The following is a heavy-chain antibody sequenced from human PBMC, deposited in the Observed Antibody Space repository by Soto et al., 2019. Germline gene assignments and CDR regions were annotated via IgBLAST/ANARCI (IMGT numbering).Heavy chain of an antibody. CDR3: AREGALKPFSS. CDR1: GFTFSNYN. CDR2: ISGTGVYI. J-gene: IGHJ5*02. V-gene: IGHV3-21*01. Sequence: GGSLRLSCAASGFTFSNYNMNWVRQAPGKGLEWVSHISGTGVYIHYADAVKGRFTISRDNAKSSVYLQMNSLRAEDTAVYYCAREGALKPFSSWGQGALVTVSS.